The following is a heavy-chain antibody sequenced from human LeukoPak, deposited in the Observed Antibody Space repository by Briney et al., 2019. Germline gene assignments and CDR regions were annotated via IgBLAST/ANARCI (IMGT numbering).Heavy chain of an antibody. CDR3: ATVIAAAGNEQNWFDP. CDR2: IIPILGIA. Sequence: ASVKVSCKASGGTFSSYAISWVRQAPRQGLEWMGMIIPILGIANYAQKFQGRVTITADKSTSTAYMELSSLRSEDTAVYYCATVIAAAGNEQNWFDPWGQGTLVTVSS. CDR1: GGTFSSYA. J-gene: IGHJ5*02. D-gene: IGHD6-13*01. V-gene: IGHV1-69*04.